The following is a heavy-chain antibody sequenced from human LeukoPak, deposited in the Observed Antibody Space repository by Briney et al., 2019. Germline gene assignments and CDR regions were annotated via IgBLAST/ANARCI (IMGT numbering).Heavy chain of an antibody. CDR3: AEYGNSGWVIDN. Sequence: SETLSLTCTVSGGSIGSNYWTWIRPPPGKGLEYLGYIYYTWATNYNPSLKDRVSISVDTSKNQFSLKMTSVTAADTAVYFCAEYGNSGWVIDNWGQGTLVTVSS. CDR1: GGSIGSNY. CDR2: IYYTWAT. D-gene: IGHD6-19*01. V-gene: IGHV4-59*08. J-gene: IGHJ4*02.